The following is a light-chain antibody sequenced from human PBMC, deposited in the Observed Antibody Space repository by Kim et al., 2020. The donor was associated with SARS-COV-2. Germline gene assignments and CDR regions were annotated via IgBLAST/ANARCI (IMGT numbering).Light chain of an antibody. Sequence: ADVGDRITITCQTSQDISNYVKWYQQKRGKAPKLLIWDAANLETGVPSMFSGSGSGTDFTFTNSSLQPEDIGTYYCQQYDNHQHTFGGGTKLEIK. CDR2: DAA. V-gene: IGKV1-33*01. J-gene: IGKJ4*01. CDR1: QDISNY. CDR3: QQYDNHQHT.